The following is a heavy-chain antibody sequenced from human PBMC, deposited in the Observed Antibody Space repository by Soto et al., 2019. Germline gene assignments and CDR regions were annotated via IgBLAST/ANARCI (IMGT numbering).Heavy chain of an antibody. D-gene: IGHD6-19*01. CDR1: GFTFSSYG. CDR2: IWYDGSNK. V-gene: IGHV3-33*01. CDR3: AREMGESGDQQWLVQPSPGDY. Sequence: GGSLRLSCAASGFTFSSYGMHWVRQAPGKGLEWVAVIWYDGSNKYYADSVKGRFTISRDNSKNTLYLQMNSLRAEDTAVYYCAREMGESGDQQWLVQPSPGDYWGQGTLVTVSS. J-gene: IGHJ4*02.